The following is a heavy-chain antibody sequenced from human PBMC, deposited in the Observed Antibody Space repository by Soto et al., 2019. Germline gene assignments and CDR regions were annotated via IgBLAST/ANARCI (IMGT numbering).Heavy chain of an antibody. CDR1: GGSFSSYE. J-gene: IGHJ4*02. D-gene: IGHD2-2*01. V-gene: IGHV4-34*01. Sequence: ASETLALTCAACGGSFSSYEWSWIRKPPGKGLEWIGEINHSGSTNYNPSLKSRVTISVDSSKNQFSLKLSSVTAADTAVYYCARFGGVGGYCRSTSCPRFDYWGQRTLVTVSS. CDR2: INHSGST. CDR3: ARFGGVGGYCRSTSCPRFDY.